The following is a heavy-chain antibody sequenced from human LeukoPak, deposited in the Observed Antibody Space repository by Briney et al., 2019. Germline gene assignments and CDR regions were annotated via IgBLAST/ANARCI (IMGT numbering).Heavy chain of an antibody. CDR3: GRADIAAGEKWFDA. CDR2: INPSGGST. V-gene: IGHV1-46*03. CDR1: GYTFTSYY. J-gene: IGHJ5*02. D-gene: IGHD6-13*01. Sequence: GASVKVSCKASGYTFTSYYMHWVRQAPGQGLEWMGIINPSGGSTSYAQKFQGRVTMTRDTYTSTVYMELSSLRSEDTAVYYCGRADIAAGEKWFDAWGQGTLVTVSP.